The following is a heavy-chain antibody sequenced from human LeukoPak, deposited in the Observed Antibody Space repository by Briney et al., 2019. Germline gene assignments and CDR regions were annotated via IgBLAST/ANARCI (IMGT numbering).Heavy chain of an antibody. Sequence: SGTLSLTCGVSGGSISSSHWWSWVRQSPGQGLEWIGEIFHGGSTNYNPSLKNRGTISIDKSKNQFSLKLTSVTAAATAVYYCASSIIRVDDLSPVDYWGRGTLVTVSS. V-gene: IGHV4-4*02. CDR3: ASSIIRVDDLSPVDY. J-gene: IGHJ4*02. D-gene: IGHD3-16*02. CDR1: GGSISSSHW. CDR2: IFHGGST.